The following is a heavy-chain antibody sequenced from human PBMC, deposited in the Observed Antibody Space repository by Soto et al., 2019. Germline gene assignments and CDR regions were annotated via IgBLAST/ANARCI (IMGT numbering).Heavy chain of an antibody. CDR3: ARAPLGGWYYFDY. D-gene: IGHD6-19*01. CDR2: ISYDGSNK. V-gene: IGHV3-30-3*01. CDR1: GFTFSSYA. J-gene: IGHJ4*02. Sequence: PGGSLRLSCAASGFTFSSYAMHWVRQAPGKGLEWVAVISYDGSNKYYADSVKGRFTISRDNSRNTLYLQMNSLRAEDTAVYYCARAPLGGWYYFDYWGQGTLVTVSS.